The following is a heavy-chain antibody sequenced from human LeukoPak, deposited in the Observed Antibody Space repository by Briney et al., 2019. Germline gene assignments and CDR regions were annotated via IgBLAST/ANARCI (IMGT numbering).Heavy chain of an antibody. CDR2: ISAYNGNT. V-gene: IGHV1-18*03. CDR3: ARGPEVTYFDY. CDR1: GYTFTSYG. J-gene: IGHJ4*02. D-gene: IGHD3-10*01. Sequence: ASVKVSCKASGYTFTSYGISWVRQAPGQGLEWMGWISAYNGNTNYAQKLQGRVTMTTDTSASTAYMELSSLRSEDMAVYYCARGPEVTYFDYWGQGTLVTVSS.